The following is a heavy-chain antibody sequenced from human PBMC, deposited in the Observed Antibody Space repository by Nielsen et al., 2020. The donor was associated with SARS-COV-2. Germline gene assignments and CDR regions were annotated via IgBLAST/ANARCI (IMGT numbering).Heavy chain of an antibody. D-gene: IGHD2-8*01. J-gene: IGHJ6*02. CDR1: GGSISSYY. Sequence: GSLRLSCTVSGGSISSYYWSWIRQPPGKGLEWIGYIYYSGSTNYNPSLKSRVTISVDASKNQFSLKLSSVTAADTAVYYCARVLSSSYGMDVWGQGTTVTVS. CDR2: IYYSGST. V-gene: IGHV4-59*08. CDR3: ARVLSSSYGMDV.